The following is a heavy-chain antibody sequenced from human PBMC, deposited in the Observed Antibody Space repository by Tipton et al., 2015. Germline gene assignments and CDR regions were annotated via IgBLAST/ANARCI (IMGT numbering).Heavy chain of an antibody. CDR3: ACQDYDSLTRDYQTVDY. V-gene: IGHV4-59*08. CDR2: FYYGGST. Sequence: TLSLTCAVSGGSIPGYYWSWIRQPPGKGLEWIGFFYYGGSTNYNPSLKSRVTISADTSKNQFSLKLTSVTAADTAVYYCACQDYDSLTRDYQTVDYWGQGTLVTVSS. J-gene: IGHJ4*02. D-gene: IGHD3-9*01. CDR1: GGSIPGYY.